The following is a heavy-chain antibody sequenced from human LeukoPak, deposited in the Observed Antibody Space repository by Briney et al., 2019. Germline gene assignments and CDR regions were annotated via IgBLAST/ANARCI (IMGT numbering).Heavy chain of an antibody. CDR3: ASTSSYANFDY. CDR1: GGSISSYY. Sequence: SETLSLTCTVSGGSISSYYWSWIRQPPGKGLEWIGYIYYSGTTNYNPSLKSRVTIPVDTSKNQFSLKLTSVTAADTAVYYCASTSSYANFDYWGQGTLVTVSS. D-gene: IGHD2-2*01. CDR2: IYYSGTT. J-gene: IGHJ4*02. V-gene: IGHV4-59*01.